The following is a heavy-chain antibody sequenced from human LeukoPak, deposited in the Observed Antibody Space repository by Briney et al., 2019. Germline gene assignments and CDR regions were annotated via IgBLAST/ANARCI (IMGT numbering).Heavy chain of an antibody. D-gene: IGHD3-10*01. CDR1: GGSISSYY. CDR3: ASSYYRSSFDI. Sequence: PSETLSLTCTVSGGSISSYYWSWIRQPPGKGLEWIGYIYYSGSTNYNPSLKSRVTISVDTSKNQFSLKLSSVTAADTAVYYCASSYYRSSFDIWGQGTMVTVSS. CDR2: IYYSGST. V-gene: IGHV4-59*01. J-gene: IGHJ3*02.